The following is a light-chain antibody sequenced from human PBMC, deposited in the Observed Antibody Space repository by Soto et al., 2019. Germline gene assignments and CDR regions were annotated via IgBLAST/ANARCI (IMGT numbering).Light chain of an antibody. CDR1: QSVSSY. V-gene: IGKV3-11*01. Sequence: EIVMTQSPAPLSVSPGEGVTLSCRASQSVSSYLAWYQQKPGQAPRLLIYDASNRATGIPARFSGSGSGTDFTLTISSLEPEDFAVYYCQQRSNWLWTFGQGTKVDIK. J-gene: IGKJ1*01. CDR2: DAS. CDR3: QQRSNWLWT.